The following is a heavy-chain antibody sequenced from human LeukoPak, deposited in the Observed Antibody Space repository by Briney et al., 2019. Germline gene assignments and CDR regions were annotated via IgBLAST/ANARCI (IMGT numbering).Heavy chain of an antibody. V-gene: IGHV3-23*01. CDR1: GFTFDICA. J-gene: IGHJ4*02. Sequence: GGSLRLSCAASGFTFDICAMHWVRQAPGKGLEWVSAISGSGGSTYYADSVKGRFTISRDNSKDTLYLQMNSLRAEDTAVYYCAKSYYDFWSGYFDYWGQGTLVTVSS. CDR2: ISGSGGST. CDR3: AKSYYDFWSGYFDY. D-gene: IGHD3-3*01.